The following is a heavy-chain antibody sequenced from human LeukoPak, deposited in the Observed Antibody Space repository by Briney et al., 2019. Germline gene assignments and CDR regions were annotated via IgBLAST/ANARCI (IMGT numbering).Heavy chain of an antibody. CDR3: ARGFRVLRFLEWSSPFFDY. CDR1: AGSVSRISYY. D-gene: IGHD3-3*01. V-gene: IGHV4-61*01. Sequence: SETLSRTCTVSAGSVSRISYYWTWLRQPPGKGLEWIGYIYYSGSTPYNPSLNTLVTLSVGTSKNPFSLKLRSVTAADTSIYYCARGFRVLRFLEWSSPFFDYWGRGTLVTVSS. CDR2: IYYSGST. J-gene: IGHJ4*02.